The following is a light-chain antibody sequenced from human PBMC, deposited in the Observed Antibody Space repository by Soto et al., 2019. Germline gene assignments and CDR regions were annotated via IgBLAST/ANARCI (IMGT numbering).Light chain of an antibody. Sequence: IVLTQSLGTLSLSPGERATLSCRASQSISDNFLAWYRQKPGQAPRLLIYGAYTRATGIPATFSGSGSGTEFTLTISSLQSEDFAVYYCQQYNSWSPLTSGGVAKVDIK. CDR1: QSISDN. CDR3: QQYNSWSPLT. V-gene: IGKV3-15*01. J-gene: IGKJ4*01. CDR2: GAY.